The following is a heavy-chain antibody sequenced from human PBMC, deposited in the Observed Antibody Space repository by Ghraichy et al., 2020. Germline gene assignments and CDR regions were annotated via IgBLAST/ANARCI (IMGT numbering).Heavy chain of an antibody. CDR1: GFTFSSYA. Sequence: GGSLRLSCAASGFTFSSYAMSWVRQAPGKGLEWVSAISGSGGSTYYADSVKGRFTISRDNSKNTLYLQMNSLRAEDTAVYYCAKGPLGYSYGGDWFDPWGQGTLVTVSS. CDR2: ISGSGGST. J-gene: IGHJ5*02. D-gene: IGHD5-18*01. CDR3: AKGPLGYSYGGDWFDP. V-gene: IGHV3-23*01.